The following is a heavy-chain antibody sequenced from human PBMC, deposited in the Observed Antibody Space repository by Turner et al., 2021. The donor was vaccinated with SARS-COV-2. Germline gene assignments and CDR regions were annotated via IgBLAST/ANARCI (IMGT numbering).Heavy chain of an antibody. CDR3: ARQTISVAGNDYYGMDV. D-gene: IGHD6-19*01. CDR1: GGTFSSYA. CDR2: IIPILAIA. J-gene: IGHJ6*02. Sequence: QVQLVQSGAEVKKPGSSVKVSCKASGGTFSSYAISWVRQAPGQGLEWMGGIIPILAIANYAQKFQGRVTITADKSTSTAYMELSSLRSEDTAMYYCARQTISVAGNDYYGMDVWGQGTTVTVSS. V-gene: IGHV1-69*10.